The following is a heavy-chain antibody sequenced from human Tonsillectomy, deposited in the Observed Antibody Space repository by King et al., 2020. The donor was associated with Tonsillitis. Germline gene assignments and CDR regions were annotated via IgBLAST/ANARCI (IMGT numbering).Heavy chain of an antibody. J-gene: IGHJ4*02. V-gene: IGHV3-33*01. CDR3: ARDYRYCSGGSCYGYFDY. CDR2: IWNDGSNK. D-gene: IGHD2-15*01. CDR1: GFTFSSYG. Sequence: VQLVESGGGVVQPGRSLRLSCAASGFTFSSYGMHWVRQAPGKGLEWVAVIWNDGSNKYYADSVKGRFTISRDNSKNTLYLQMNSLRAEDTAVYYCARDYRYCSGGSCYGYFDYWGQGTLVTVSS.